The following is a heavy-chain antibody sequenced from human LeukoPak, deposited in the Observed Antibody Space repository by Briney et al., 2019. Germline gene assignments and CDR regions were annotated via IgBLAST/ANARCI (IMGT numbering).Heavy chain of an antibody. CDR2: IYYSGST. V-gene: IGHV4-39*07. CDR3: ARSSGYYFDY. CDR1: GGSVSDYY. Sequence: SETLSLTCTISGGSVSDYYWSWIRQPPGKGLEWIGSIYYSGSTYYNPSLKSRVTISVDTSKNQFSLKLSSVTAADTAVYYCARSSGYYFDYWGQGTLVTVSS. D-gene: IGHD1-26*01. J-gene: IGHJ4*02.